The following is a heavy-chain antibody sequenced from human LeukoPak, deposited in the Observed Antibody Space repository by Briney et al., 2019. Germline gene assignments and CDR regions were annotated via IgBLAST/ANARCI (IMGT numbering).Heavy chain of an antibody. CDR1: GFTFSTFA. V-gene: IGHV3-23*01. CDR2: IFPSGGEI. Sequence: GGSLRLSCAASGFTFSTFAMIWVRQPPGKGLEGVSSIFPSGGEIHYADSVRGRFTISRDNSKSTLSLQMNSLRAEDTAIYYCATYRQVLLPFGSWGQGTLVTVSS. J-gene: IGHJ5*02. D-gene: IGHD2-8*02. CDR3: ATYRQVLLPFGS.